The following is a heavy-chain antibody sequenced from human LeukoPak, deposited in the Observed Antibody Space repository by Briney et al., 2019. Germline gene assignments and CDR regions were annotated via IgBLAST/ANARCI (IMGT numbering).Heavy chain of an antibody. V-gene: IGHV3-30-3*01. CDR2: ISYDGSNK. CDR1: GFIFSSYA. J-gene: IGHJ4*02. Sequence: GGSLRLSCAASGFIFSSYAMHWVRQAPGKGLERVAVISYDGSNKYYADSVKGRFTISRDNSKNTLYLQMNSLRAEDTAVYYCARDPERFGEYPGDYWGQGTLVTVSS. D-gene: IGHD3-10*01. CDR3: ARDPERFGEYPGDY.